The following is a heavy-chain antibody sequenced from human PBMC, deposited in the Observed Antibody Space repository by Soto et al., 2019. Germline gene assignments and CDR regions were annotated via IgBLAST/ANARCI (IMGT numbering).Heavy chain of an antibody. J-gene: IGHJ4*02. CDR3: ASGMTTVTTLDY. D-gene: IGHD4-4*01. CDR2: MYHSGST. CDR1: GGSISSGGYS. Sequence: QLQLQESGSGLVKPSQTLSLTCAVSGGSISSGGYSWSWIRQPPGKGLEWIGYMYHSGSTYYNPSLKSRVTVSVDRSKKPFAQKLSSVPAADTAVYYCASGMTTVTTLDYWGQGTLVTVSP. V-gene: IGHV4-30-2*01.